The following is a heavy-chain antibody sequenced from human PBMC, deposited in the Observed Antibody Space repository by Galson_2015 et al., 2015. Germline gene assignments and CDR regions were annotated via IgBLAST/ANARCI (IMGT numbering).Heavy chain of an antibody. V-gene: IGHV6-1*01. D-gene: IGHD5-12*01. CDR1: GDSVSRNNGA. Sequence: AISGDSVSRNNGAWNWIRQSPSRGLEWLGRTYYRSKWFNDYAVSVKSRIIINADTSKNQISMQLNSVTPEDTAVYYCTGRGYSGYDWGYWGQGVLVTVSS. CDR2: TYYRSKWFN. J-gene: IGHJ4*02. CDR3: TGRGYSGYDWGY.